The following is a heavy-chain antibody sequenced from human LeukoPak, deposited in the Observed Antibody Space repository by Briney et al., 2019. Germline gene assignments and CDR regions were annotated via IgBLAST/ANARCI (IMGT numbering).Heavy chain of an antibody. J-gene: IGHJ4*02. V-gene: IGHV3-21*01. Sequence: PGGSLRLSCAASGFTFSTYSMNWVRQAPGKGLEWVSSISSGSSYIYYADSVKGRFTISRDNAKNSLYLQMNSLRAEDTAVYYCARVRGPQLFYFDYWGQGTLVTVSS. CDR3: ARVRGPQLFYFDY. CDR2: ISSGSSYI. D-gene: IGHD3-10*01. CDR1: GFTFSTYS.